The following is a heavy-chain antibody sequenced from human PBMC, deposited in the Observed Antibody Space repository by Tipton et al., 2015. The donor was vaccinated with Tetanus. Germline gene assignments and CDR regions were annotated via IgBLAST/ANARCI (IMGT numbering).Heavy chain of an antibody. J-gene: IGHJ4*02. CDR2: SWYDGTDK. V-gene: IGHV3-33*01. CDR3: AREADCSGGSCFSGDFDN. CDR1: GFIFSSYG. Sequence: LSLTCAASGFIFSSYGIHWVRQAPGKGLEWLAVSWYDGTDKYYADSVKGRFTTSRDNSKNTLYLQMNSLRAEDTAVYYCAREADCSGGSCFSGDFDNWGQGTQVTVSS. D-gene: IGHD2-15*01.